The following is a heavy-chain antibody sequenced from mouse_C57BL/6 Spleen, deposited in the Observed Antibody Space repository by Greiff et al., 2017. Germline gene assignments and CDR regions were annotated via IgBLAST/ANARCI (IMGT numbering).Heavy chain of an antibody. J-gene: IGHJ2*01. CDR3: ARSDYYGSSYDYFDY. CDR1: GFNIKDYY. CDR2: IDPEDGET. V-gene: IGHV14-2*01. Sequence: VPLQQSGAELVKPGASVKLSCTASGFNIKDYYLHWVKQRTEQGLEWIGRIDPEDGETTYAPKFQGKATITADTSSNTAYLQHISLTSEDTAVYYCARSDYYGSSYDYFDYWGQGTTLTVAS. D-gene: IGHD1-1*01.